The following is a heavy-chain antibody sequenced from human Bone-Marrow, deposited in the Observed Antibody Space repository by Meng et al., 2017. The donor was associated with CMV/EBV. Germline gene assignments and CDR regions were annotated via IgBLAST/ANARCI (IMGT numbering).Heavy chain of an antibody. Sequence: GGSLRLACAASGFTFSSYSMNWVRQAPGKGLEWVSYISSSSSTIYYADSVKGRFAISRDNSKNALYLQMNSLRAEDTAVYYCARGSGYCSSTSCFLRSFDICGQGTMATV. CDR2: ISSSSSTI. D-gene: IGHD2-2*01. CDR1: GFTFSSYS. V-gene: IGHV3-48*01. CDR3: ARGSGYCSSTSCFLRSFDI. J-gene: IGHJ3*02.